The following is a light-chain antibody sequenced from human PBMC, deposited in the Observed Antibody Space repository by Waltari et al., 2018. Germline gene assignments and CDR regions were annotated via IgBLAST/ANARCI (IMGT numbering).Light chain of an antibody. CDR1: QRVTSIP. V-gene: IGKV3-20*01. Sequence: CRASQRVTSIPLSWYQHKPGQAPRLLIYVASRRATSIPDRFSGSGSGTDVTLTISRLEPEDFAVYYCQHHDGLVGTLGGGTKVEI. CDR2: VAS. CDR3: QHHDGLVGT. J-gene: IGKJ4*01.